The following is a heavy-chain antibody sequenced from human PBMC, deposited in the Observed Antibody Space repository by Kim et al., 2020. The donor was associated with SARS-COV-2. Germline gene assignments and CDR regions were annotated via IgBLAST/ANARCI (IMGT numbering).Heavy chain of an antibody. V-gene: IGHV3-74*01. Sequence: SNIIYADSVKGRLPISRDNAKNTLYLQMNSLNTEDTAVYYCARGRNYAMDVWGQGTAVTASS. J-gene: IGHJ6*02. CDR3: ARGRNYAMDV. CDR2: SNI.